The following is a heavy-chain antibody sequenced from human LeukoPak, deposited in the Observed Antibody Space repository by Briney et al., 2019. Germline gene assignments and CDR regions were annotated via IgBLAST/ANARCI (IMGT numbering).Heavy chain of an antibody. J-gene: IGHJ6*02. D-gene: IGHD5-24*01. CDR2: IYYSGST. Sequence: SEALSLTCTVSGGSISSYYWSWIRQPPGKGLEWIGYIYYSGSTNYNPSLKGRVTISVDTSKNQFSLKLSSVTAADTAVYYCARERGDGYNWDYYYGMDVWGQGTTVTVSS. CDR1: GGSISSYY. CDR3: ARERGDGYNWDYYYGMDV. V-gene: IGHV4-59*01.